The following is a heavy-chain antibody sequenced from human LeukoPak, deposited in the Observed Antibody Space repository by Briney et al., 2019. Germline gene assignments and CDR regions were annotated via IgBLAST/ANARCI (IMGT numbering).Heavy chain of an antibody. Sequence: ASVKVSCKASGYTFTGYYMHCVRQAPGQGLEWMGRINPNSGGTNYAQKFQGRVTMTRDTSISTAYMELSRLRSDDTAVYYCARDLRDRSTTVSRLDYWGQGTLVTVSS. V-gene: IGHV1-2*06. CDR1: GYTFTGYY. CDR2: INPNSGGT. CDR3: ARDLRDRSTTVSRLDY. J-gene: IGHJ4*02. D-gene: IGHD4-17*01.